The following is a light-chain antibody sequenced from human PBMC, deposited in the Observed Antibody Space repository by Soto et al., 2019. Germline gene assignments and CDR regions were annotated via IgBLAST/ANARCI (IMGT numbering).Light chain of an antibody. V-gene: IGKV3-20*01. CDR3: QQYGSSPLT. CDR2: GAS. J-gene: IGKJ4*01. Sequence: EIVLTQSPGTLPLSPGERATLSCRASQSVSSSYLAWYQQKPGQAPRLLIYGASSRATGIPDRFSGSGSGTDFTLTISRLEPEDFAVYYCQQYGSSPLTFGGGTKGEIK. CDR1: QSVSSSY.